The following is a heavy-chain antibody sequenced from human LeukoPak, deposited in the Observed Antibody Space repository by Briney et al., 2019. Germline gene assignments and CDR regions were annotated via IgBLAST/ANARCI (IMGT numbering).Heavy chain of an antibody. J-gene: IGHJ4*02. CDR3: TRVIFSSSWYPFDY. D-gene: IGHD6-13*01. CDR1: GFTFGDYV. Sequence: GGSLRLSCSASGFTFGDYVMSWFRQAPGKGVEWVGFIKTKPYGGTAEYAASVKSRFTISRDDSKSIAYLQMNSLKSEDTATYYCTRVIFSSSWYPFDYWGQGTLVTVSS. V-gene: IGHV3-49*03. CDR2: IKTKPYGGTA.